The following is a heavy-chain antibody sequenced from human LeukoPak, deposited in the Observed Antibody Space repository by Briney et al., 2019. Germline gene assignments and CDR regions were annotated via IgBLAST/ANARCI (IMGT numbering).Heavy chain of an antibody. CDR3: ARDFRNVVATATGDYYYYYMDV. Sequence: QPGGSLRLSCAASGFTFRSYWMSWVRQAPGKGLEWVANIKEDGSEKNYVDSVKGRFTISRDNAKNSLYLQMNSLRAEDTAVYYCARDFRNVVATATGDYYYYYMDVWGKGTTVTVSS. CDR2: IKEDGSEK. D-gene: IGHD2-21*02. V-gene: IGHV3-7*01. J-gene: IGHJ6*03. CDR1: GFTFRSYW.